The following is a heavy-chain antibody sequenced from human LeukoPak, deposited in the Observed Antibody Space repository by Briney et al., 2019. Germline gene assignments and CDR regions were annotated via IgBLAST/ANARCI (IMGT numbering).Heavy chain of an antibody. D-gene: IGHD3-10*01. CDR1: GGSFSGYY. V-gene: IGHV4-34*01. CDR3: ARDYYGSGSYFY. Sequence: SETLSLTCAVYGGSFSGYYWSWIRQPPGKGLEWIGEINHSGSTNYNPSLKSRVTISVDTSKNQFSLKLSYVTAADPAVYYCARDYYGSGSYFYWGQGTLVTVSS. J-gene: IGHJ4*02. CDR2: INHSGST.